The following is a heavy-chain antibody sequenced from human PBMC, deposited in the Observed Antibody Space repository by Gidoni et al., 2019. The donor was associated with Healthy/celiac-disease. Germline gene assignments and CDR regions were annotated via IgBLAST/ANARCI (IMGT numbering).Heavy chain of an antibody. J-gene: IGHJ3*02. D-gene: IGHD3-10*01. CDR2: TRNKANSYTT. CDR3: ATFSVPEGEGGDAFDI. CDR1: GFTFSDHY. Sequence: EVQLVESGGGLVQPGGSLRLSCAAAGFTFSDHYMDWVRQAPGKGLEWVGRTRNKANSYTTEYAASVKGRFTISRDDSKNSLYLQMNSLKTEDTAVYYCATFSVPEGEGGDAFDIWGQGTMVTVSS. V-gene: IGHV3-72*01.